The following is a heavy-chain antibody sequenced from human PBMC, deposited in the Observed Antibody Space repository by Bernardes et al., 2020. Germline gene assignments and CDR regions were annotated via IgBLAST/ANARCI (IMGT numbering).Heavy chain of an antibody. D-gene: IGHD2-15*01. CDR1: GFTFSCYA. Sequence: GGSLRLSCAASGFTFSCYAMSWVRQAPGNGLEWVSAISGSGGSTYYADSVKGRFTISRDNSKNTLYLQMNSLRAEDTAVYYCAKDPRFHVVVAVIDYWGQGTLVTVSS. CDR2: ISGSGGST. V-gene: IGHV3-23*01. CDR3: AKDPRFHVVVAVIDY. J-gene: IGHJ4*02.